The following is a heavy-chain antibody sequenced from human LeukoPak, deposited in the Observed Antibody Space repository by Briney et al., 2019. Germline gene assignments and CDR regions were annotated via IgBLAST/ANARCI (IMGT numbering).Heavy chain of an antibody. J-gene: IGHJ4*02. V-gene: IGHV3-74*01. CDR1: GFTFSSYW. D-gene: IGHD6-19*01. Sequence: GGSLRLSCAASGFTFSSYWMHWVRQAPGKGLVWVSRINSDGSSTSYADSVKGRFTISRDNVKNTLYLQMNSLRAEDTAVYYCARVSSGWYNPLFDYWGQGTLVTVSS. CDR3: ARVSSGWYNPLFDY. CDR2: INSDGSST.